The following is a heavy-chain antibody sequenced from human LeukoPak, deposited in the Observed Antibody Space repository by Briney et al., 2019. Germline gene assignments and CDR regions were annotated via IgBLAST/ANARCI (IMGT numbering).Heavy chain of an antibody. J-gene: IGHJ3*02. CDR3: AKSTIVGATVDAFDI. Sequence: GGSLRLSCAPSGFTFSSYVMHWVRQAPGKGLEWVAFIRYDGTNRYYADSVKGRFTISRDNSKNTLYLQMNSLRAEDTAVYYCAKSTIVGATVDAFDIWGQGTMVTVAS. CDR1: GFTFSSYV. V-gene: IGHV3-30*02. CDR2: IRYDGTNR. D-gene: IGHD1-26*01.